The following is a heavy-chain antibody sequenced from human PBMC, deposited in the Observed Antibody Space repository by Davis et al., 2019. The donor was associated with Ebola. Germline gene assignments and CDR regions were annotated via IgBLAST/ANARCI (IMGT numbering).Heavy chain of an antibody. J-gene: IGHJ4*02. V-gene: IGHV5-51*01. D-gene: IGHD6-19*01. CDR2: IYSGDSDT. CDR3: ASGGQWLGGQEFGFDY. Sequence: GESLNISCKTSGFIFNSYWISWVRQMPGKGLEWMGIIYSGDSDTRYSLSFQGQVTISADKSISTAYLQWSSLKASDTAMYYCASGGQWLGGQEFGFDYWGQGTLITVSS. CDR1: GFIFNSYW.